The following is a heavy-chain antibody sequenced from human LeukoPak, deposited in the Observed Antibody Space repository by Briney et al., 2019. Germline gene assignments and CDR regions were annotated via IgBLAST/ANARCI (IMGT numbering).Heavy chain of an antibody. V-gene: IGHV4-4*07. CDR1: GGSISSYY. CDR2: IYTSGST. Sequence: RASETLSLTCTVSGGSISSYYWSWIRQPAGKGLEWIGRIYTSGSTNYNPSLKSRVTMSVDTSKNQFSLKLSSVTAADTAVYYCAGGVAAAGTGKNYYYYMDVWGKGTTVTVSS. D-gene: IGHD6-13*01. CDR3: AGGVAAAGTGKNYYYYMDV. J-gene: IGHJ6*03.